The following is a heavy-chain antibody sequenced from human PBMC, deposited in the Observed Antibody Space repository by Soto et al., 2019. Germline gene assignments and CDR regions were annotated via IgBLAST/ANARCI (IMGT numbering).Heavy chain of an antibody. J-gene: IGHJ4*02. Sequence: PGGSLRLSCAVGGYTFGNHWMHWVRQAPGKGLEWVSRMNSDGSIINYADSVKGRFTVSRHNAKNTLYLQMNSLRVEDTAVYYCATAEVDYWGPGTLVTVSS. CDR3: ATAEVDY. V-gene: IGHV3-74*01. CDR1: GYTFGNHW. CDR2: MNSDGSII.